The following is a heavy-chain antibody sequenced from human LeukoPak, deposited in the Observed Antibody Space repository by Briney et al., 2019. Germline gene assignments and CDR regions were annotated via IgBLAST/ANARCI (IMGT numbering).Heavy chain of an antibody. CDR1: GFTFSSYA. D-gene: IGHD6-19*01. J-gene: IGHJ4*02. Sequence: GGSLRLSCAASGFTFSSYAMHWVRQAPGKGLEWVAVISYDGSNKYYADSVKGRFTISRDNSKNTLYLQMNSLRAEDTAVYFCARGRSSGPLDYWGQGTLVTVSS. V-gene: IGHV3-30-3*01. CDR3: ARGRSSGPLDY. CDR2: ISYDGSNK.